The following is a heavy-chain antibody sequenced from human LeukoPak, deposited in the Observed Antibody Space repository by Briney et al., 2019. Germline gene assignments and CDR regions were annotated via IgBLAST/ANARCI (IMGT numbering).Heavy chain of an antibody. D-gene: IGHD3-3*01. V-gene: IGHV4-31*11. Sequence: QSSETLSLTCAVSGGSISSGGYSWSWIRQHPGKGLEWIGYIYYSGSTCYNPSLKSRVTISVDTSKNQFSLKLSSVTAADTAVYYCARRTIFGVVNSWGQGTLVTVSS. CDR3: ARRTIFGVVNS. CDR1: GGSISSGGYS. J-gene: IGHJ5*02. CDR2: IYYSGST.